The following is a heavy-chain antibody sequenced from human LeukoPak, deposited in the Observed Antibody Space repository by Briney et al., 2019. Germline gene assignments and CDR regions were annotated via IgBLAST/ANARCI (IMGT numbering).Heavy chain of an antibody. CDR2: MNQDGSEK. D-gene: IGHD3-16*01. J-gene: IGHJ6*02. CDR1: GFTFSDSW. Sequence: GGSLRLSCAASGFTFSDSWMSWVRQAPGKGLEWVANMNQDGSEKDYVDSVKGRFTISRDNARNSLYLQMGSLRAEDTAVYYCATYTHWVAGDVWGQGATVTVSS. V-gene: IGHV3-7*01. CDR3: ATYTHWVAGDV.